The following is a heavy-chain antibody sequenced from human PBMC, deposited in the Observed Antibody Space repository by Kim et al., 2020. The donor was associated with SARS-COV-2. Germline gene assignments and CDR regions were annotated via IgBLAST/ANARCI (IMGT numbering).Heavy chain of an antibody. CDR2: ISGSGGST. D-gene: IGHD3-22*01. CDR3: AKDQTYYYDSRGWYYGMDV. V-gene: IGHV3-23*01. CDR1: GFTFSSYA. Sequence: GVSLRLSCAASGFTFSSYAMSWVRQAPGKGLEWVSAISGSGGSTYYADSVKGRFTISRDNSKNTLYLQMNSLRAEDTAVYYCAKDQTYYYDSRGWYYGMDVWGQGTTVTVSS. J-gene: IGHJ6*02.